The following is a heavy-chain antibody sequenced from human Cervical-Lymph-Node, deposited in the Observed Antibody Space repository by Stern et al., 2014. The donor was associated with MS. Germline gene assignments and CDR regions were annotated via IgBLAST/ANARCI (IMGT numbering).Heavy chain of an antibody. CDR1: GDSISNDNW. V-gene: IGHV4-4*02. CDR3: ARDQGFQLMNS. J-gene: IGHJ4*02. CDR2: VYHTWSA. D-gene: IGHD2-2*01. Sequence: VQLVESGPGLVRPSGTLSLTCAVSGDSISNDNWWSWVRQPPGKGLEWIGEVYHTWSANYDPSLKSRVTISVDKSKIQFSLRLTSMTAADTAVYYCARDQGFQLMNSWGQGTLVIVSS.